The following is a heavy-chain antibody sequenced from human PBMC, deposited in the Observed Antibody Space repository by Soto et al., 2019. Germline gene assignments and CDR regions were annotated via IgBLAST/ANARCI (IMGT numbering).Heavy chain of an antibody. CDR2: IYYSGST. CDR3: ARERSYSSGWYDY. J-gene: IGHJ4*02. D-gene: IGHD6-19*01. Sequence: SETLSLTCTFSSNSVSSGSYYLSWIRQPPGKGLEWIGYIYYSGSTNYNPSLQSRVTISVDTSKNQFSLKLSSVTAANTAVYYCARERSYSSGWYDYWGQGTLVTVSS. CDR1: SNSVSSGSYY. V-gene: IGHV4-61*01.